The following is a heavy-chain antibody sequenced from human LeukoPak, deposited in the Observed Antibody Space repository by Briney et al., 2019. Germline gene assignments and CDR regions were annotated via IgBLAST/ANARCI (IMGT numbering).Heavy chain of an antibody. V-gene: IGHV1-69*04. CDR2: IIPILGIA. Sequence: ASVKVACKASGGTFSSYTISWVRQAHGQGLEWIGRIIPILGIANYAQKFQGIVTITADKSTSTAYMELSSLRSEDTAVYYCARDQPLYYYYGMDVWGQGTTVTVSS. CDR3: ARDQPLYYYYGMDV. CDR1: GGTFSSYT. J-gene: IGHJ6*02.